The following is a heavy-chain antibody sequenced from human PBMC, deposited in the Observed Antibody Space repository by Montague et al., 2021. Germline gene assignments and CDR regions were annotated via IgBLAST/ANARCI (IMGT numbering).Heavy chain of an antibody. CDR2: ISGKSNNT. Sequence: SLRLSCAASGFTFSSRAMSWVRQAPGKGLEWVSSISGKSNNTYYIDSLKGRFTISRDNSKNTLFLQMNSLRAEDTAVYYCAKSLYASGGWGYYFDLWGQRTLVTVSS. D-gene: IGHD2/OR15-2a*01. J-gene: IGHJ4*02. CDR1: GFTFSSRA. V-gene: IGHV3-23*01. CDR3: AKSLYASGGWGYYFDL.